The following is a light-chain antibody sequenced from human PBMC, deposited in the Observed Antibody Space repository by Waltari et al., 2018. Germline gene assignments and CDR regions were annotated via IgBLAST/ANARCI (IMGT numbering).Light chain of an antibody. J-gene: IGKJ1*01. CDR2: WAS. CDR3: QQYYNSPRT. CDR1: QSVLSSSNNTNF. Sequence: DIVMTQSPDSLPVSLGERATVNGKSSQSVLSSSNNTNFLPWYQQKPGQPPKLLIYWASTRGSGVPDRFSGSGSGTDFTLTISSLQAEDVAVYYCQQYYNSPRTFGQGTKVEIK. V-gene: IGKV4-1*01.